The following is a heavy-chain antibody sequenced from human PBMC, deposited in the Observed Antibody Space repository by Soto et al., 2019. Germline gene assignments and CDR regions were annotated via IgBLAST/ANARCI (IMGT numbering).Heavy chain of an antibody. Sequence: QVQLVESGGGVVQPGKPLRLSCAAAGFLFRSYGVHWVRQAPGKGLEWVAVISHDGSNAYYADAVNGRFTISRDNAKNTVYLLMNSLRAEDTAVYYCAKQGIEVAGTDYFDYWGQGALVTVAS. J-gene: IGHJ4*02. CDR2: ISHDGSNA. CDR3: AKQGIEVAGTDYFDY. D-gene: IGHD6-19*01. V-gene: IGHV3-30*18. CDR1: GFLFRSYG.